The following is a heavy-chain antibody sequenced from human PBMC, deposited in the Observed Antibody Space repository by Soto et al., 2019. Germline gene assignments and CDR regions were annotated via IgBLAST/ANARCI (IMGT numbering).Heavy chain of an antibody. CDR2: IYWDDDK. CDR1: GFSLSTSGVG. V-gene: IGHV2-5*02. D-gene: IGHD4-17*01. CDR3: AHMKHDYGDYHYYYGMDV. Sequence: QITLKESGPTLVKPTQTLTLTCTFSGFSLSTSGVGVGWIRQPPGKALEWLALIYWDDDKRYSPSLKSRLTITKHTSKNQLVLTMTNMDPVDTATYYCAHMKHDYGDYHYYYGMDVWGQGTTVTVSS. J-gene: IGHJ6*02.